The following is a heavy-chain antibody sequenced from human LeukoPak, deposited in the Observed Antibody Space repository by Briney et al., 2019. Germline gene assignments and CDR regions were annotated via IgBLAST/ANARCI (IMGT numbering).Heavy chain of an antibody. D-gene: IGHD3-22*01. CDR2: VSTSGST. CDR1: GGSISSYY. J-gene: IGHJ4*02. V-gene: IGHV4-4*07. Sequence: PSETLSLTCTVSGGSISSYYWSWIRQPAGRGLESIGHVSTSGSTNNNPSLKSRVTMSVDTSKNQFSLKLSSVTAADTAVYYCARVRYSDSSVLTRKRSYYFDYWGQGTLVTVSS. CDR3: ARVRYSDSSVLTRKRSYYFDY.